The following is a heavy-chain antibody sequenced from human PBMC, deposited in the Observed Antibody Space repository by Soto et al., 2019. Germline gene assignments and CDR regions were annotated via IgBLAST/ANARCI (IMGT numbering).Heavy chain of an antibody. CDR2: FSGNGGNT. D-gene: IGHD2-21*02. CDR3: ARSGLPFDY. Sequence: VQLVESGGGLVQPGGSLRLSCAASGFTFSSYAMHWVRQAPGKGLEYVSGFSGNGGNTYYANSVKGRFTISRDNSKNTLYLQVGSLRAEDMAVYYCARSGLPFDYWGQGTLVTVSS. V-gene: IGHV3-64*01. CDR1: GFTFSSYA. J-gene: IGHJ4*02.